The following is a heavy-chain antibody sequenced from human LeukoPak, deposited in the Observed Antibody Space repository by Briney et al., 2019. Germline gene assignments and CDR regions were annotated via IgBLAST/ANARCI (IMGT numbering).Heavy chain of an antibody. J-gene: IGHJ4*02. CDR2: ITGRGNTI. CDR3: ARSLGPTKPFDF. D-gene: IGHD5-24*01. V-gene: IGHV3-48*03. Sequence: GGSLRLSCVASGFVFNSYEMSWVRQAPGKGLEWLSYITGRGNTIYYAGSVRGRFTISRDNAKLSLYLQMNTLRAEDTAIYYCARSLGPTKPFDFWGKGTPVTVSS. CDR1: GFVFNSYE.